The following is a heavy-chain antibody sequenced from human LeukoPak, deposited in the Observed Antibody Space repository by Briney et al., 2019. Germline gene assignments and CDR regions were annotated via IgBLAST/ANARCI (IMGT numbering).Heavy chain of an antibody. V-gene: IGHV4-59*11. D-gene: IGHD5-18*01. CDR1: GGSITSHY. CDR2: IQDSGST. CDR3: ARGRGYGYGIDY. J-gene: IGHJ4*02. Sequence: SETLSLTCTVSGGSITSHYWSWIRQSPAKGLEFIGYIQDSGSTNYNPSLKSRVAMSLDTSDTSEIQFSLKLRSVTAADAAVYYCARGRGYGYGIDYWGQGTLVTVSS.